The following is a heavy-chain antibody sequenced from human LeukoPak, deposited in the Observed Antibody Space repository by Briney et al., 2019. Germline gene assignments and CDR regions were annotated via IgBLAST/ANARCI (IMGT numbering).Heavy chain of an antibody. CDR3: AKHNGDDLPRYLDY. CDR2: IFYSGRT. Sequence: SETLSLTCTVSGASISSSSYCWGWIRQPPGKGLEWIGSIFYSGRTYYNPSLKSRVTISVDTSTNQFSLKLTSVTAADTAAYYCAKHNGDDLPRYLDYWGQGTLVTVSS. J-gene: IGHJ4*02. D-gene: IGHD4-17*01. CDR1: GASISSSSYC. V-gene: IGHV4-39*01.